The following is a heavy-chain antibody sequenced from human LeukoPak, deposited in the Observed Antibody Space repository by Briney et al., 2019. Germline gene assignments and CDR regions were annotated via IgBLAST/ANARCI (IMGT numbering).Heavy chain of an antibody. CDR3: AREDYYSSSGYLIDY. D-gene: IGHD3-22*01. CDR2: ISSDGSST. V-gene: IGHV3-74*01. CDR1: GFTFSTYW. J-gene: IGHJ4*02. Sequence: GGSLRLSCAASGFTFSTYWMRWVRQTPGKGLVWVSRISSDGSSTSYADSVKGRFTISRDNAKNTLHLQMNSLRAEDTAVYYCAREDYYSSSGYLIDYWGQGTLVTVSS.